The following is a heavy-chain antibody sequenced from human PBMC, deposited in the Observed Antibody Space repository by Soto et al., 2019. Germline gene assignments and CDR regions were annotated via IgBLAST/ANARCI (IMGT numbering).Heavy chain of an antibody. Sequence: GGSLRLSCAASGFTFSSYAMPWLRQAPGKGLEWVSVISGSGGSTYYADSVKGRFTISRDNSKNTLYLQMNSLRAEDTAVYYCAKGPGSGDYVKYYFDYWGQGTLVTVSS. CDR3: AKGPGSGDYVKYYFDY. V-gene: IGHV3-23*01. J-gene: IGHJ4*02. CDR2: ISGSGGST. CDR1: GFTFSSYA. D-gene: IGHD4-17*01.